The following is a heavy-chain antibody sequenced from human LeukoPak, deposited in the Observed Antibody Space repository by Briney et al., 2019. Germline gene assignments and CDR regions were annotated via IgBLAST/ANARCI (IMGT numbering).Heavy chain of an antibody. D-gene: IGHD3-3*02. CDR1: GYTFTSYD. CDR2: MNPNSGNT. CDR3: ARVVGERAISLYYYYMDV. Sequence: GASVKVSCKASGYTFTSYDINWVRQATGQGLEWMGWMNPNSGNTGYAQKFQGRVTITRNTSISTAYMELSSLRSEDTAVYYCARVVGERAISLYYYYMDVWGKGTTVTVSS. J-gene: IGHJ6*03. V-gene: IGHV1-8*03.